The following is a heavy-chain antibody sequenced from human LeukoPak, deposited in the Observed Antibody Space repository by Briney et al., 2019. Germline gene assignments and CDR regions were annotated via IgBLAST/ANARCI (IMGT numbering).Heavy chain of an antibody. D-gene: IGHD4-17*01. Sequence: SETLSLTCTVSGGSISSYYWSWIRQPPGKGLEWIGYIYYSGSTNYNPSLKSRVTISVDTSKNQFSLKLSSVTAAGTAVYYCARLRAYDYGDYYYYGMDVWGQGTTVTVSS. CDR2: IYYSGST. V-gene: IGHV4-59*01. J-gene: IGHJ6*02. CDR3: ARLRAYDYGDYYYYGMDV. CDR1: GGSISSYY.